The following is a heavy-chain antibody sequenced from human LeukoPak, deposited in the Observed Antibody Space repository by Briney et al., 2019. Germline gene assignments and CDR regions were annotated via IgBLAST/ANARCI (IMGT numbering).Heavy chain of an antibody. V-gene: IGHV4-31*03. J-gene: IGHJ4*02. CDR1: GGPISSGGYY. CDR2: IYYSGST. CDR3: ARAISPMVRGVMIPYYFDY. Sequence: SETLSLTCTVSGGPISSGGYYWSWIRQHPGKGLEWIGYIYYSGSTYYNPSLKSRVTISVDTSKNQFSLKLSSVTAADTAVYYYARAISPMVRGVMIPYYFDYWGQGTLVTVSS. D-gene: IGHD3-10*01.